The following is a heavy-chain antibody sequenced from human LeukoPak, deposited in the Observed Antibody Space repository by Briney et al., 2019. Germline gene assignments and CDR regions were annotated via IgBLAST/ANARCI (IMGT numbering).Heavy chain of an antibody. CDR1: GFTFSSYA. CDR2: ISGSGGSI. J-gene: IGHJ3*02. CDR3: ARYGSGSYYRDAFDI. D-gene: IGHD3-10*01. V-gene: IGHV3-23*01. Sequence: PGGSLRLSCAGSGFTFSSYAMSWVRQAPGKGLEWVSGISGSGGSIYYADSVKGRFTISRDNAKNSLYLQMNSLRAEDTAVYYCARYGSGSYYRDAFDIWGQGTMVTVSS.